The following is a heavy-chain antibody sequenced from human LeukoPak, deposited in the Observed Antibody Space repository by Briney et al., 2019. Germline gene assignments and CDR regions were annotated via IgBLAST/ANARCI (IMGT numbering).Heavy chain of an antibody. D-gene: IGHD3-10*01. J-gene: IGHJ6*02. CDR3: TSSTHPGYYYGMDV. CDR1: GFTFSNAW. V-gene: IGHV3-15*01. CDR2: IKSKTDGGTT. Sequence: GGSLRLSCAASGFTFSNAWMSWVRQAPGKGLEWVGRIKSKTDGGTTDYAAPVKGRFTISRDDSKNTLYLQMNSLKTEDTAVYCCTSSTHPGYYYGMDVWGQGTTVTVSS.